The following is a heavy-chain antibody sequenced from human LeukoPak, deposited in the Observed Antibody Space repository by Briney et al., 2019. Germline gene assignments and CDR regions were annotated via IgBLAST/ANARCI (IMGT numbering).Heavy chain of an antibody. Sequence: GGSLRLSCAASGFILSMYGMAWVRQPGGEGLEWVAAVRGSSYSTSYSDSVRGRLTISRDNSKNTLYLQMISLRAEDTAVYYCGKDPIGDYLGSFDFWGQGTLVTVSS. V-gene: IGHV3-23*01. CDR3: GKDPIGDYLGSFDF. D-gene: IGHD4-17*01. J-gene: IGHJ3*01. CDR1: GFILSMYG. CDR2: VRGSSYST.